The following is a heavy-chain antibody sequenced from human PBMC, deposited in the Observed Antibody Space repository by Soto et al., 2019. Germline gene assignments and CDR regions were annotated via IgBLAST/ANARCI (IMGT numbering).Heavy chain of an antibody. D-gene: IGHD6-19*01. CDR1: GYTFSNYY. CDR2: ISSTGRTI. CDR3: ARSYSSGWEFDY. V-gene: IGHV3-11*01. Sequence: GGSLRLSCGASGYTFSNYYMSWIRQAPGKGLEWVSYISSTGRTIYYADSVKGRFTVSRDNAQNSLSLKLNSLRVEDTAVYYCARSYSSGWEFDYWGQGTQVTVSS. J-gene: IGHJ4*02.